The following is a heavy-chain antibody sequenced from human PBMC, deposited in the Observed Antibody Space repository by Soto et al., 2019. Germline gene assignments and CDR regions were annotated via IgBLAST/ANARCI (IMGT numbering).Heavy chain of an antibody. CDR2: IYHGWST. Sequence: SETVSLPCALSGYSISSGYYWGCLRQPPGKGLEWTGSIYHGWSTYYTPSLSSRVTLSFDMTNNNFSLTLNSLTAQPTAGQYFARVGPWVPYYDDSSPYTFENWFDPWGQGTLVTVSS. J-gene: IGHJ5*02. CDR3: ARVGPWVPYYDDSSPYTFENWFDP. CDR1: GYSISSGYY. D-gene: IGHD3-22*01. V-gene: IGHV4-38-2*01.